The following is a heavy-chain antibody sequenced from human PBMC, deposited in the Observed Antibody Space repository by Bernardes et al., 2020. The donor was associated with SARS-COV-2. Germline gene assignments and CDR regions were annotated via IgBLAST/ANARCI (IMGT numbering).Heavy chain of an antibody. CDR3: ARENAYCSTTNSYNYMDV. Sequence: WGSLSLTCAASAFTFSDYNMNWVRQAPGKGLEWVSYISTTSNTISYADSVRGRFTISRDNAENSLFLQMCSLRAEDTAVYYCARENAYCSTTNSYNYMDVWGKGTTVTVSS. CDR1: AFTFSDYN. D-gene: IGHD2-2*02. V-gene: IGHV3-48*04. J-gene: IGHJ6*03. CDR2: ISTTSNTI.